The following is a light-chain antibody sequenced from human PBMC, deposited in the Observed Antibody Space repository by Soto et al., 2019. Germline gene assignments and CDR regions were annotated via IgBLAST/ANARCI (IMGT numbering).Light chain of an antibody. CDR1: QGVSSA. J-gene: IGKJ2*01. V-gene: IGKV1-13*02. CDR3: QQFNTYPL. Sequence: AIQLTQSPSSLSASVGDRVTITCRASQGVSSALAWYQQKPGKAPKLLIYDVSSLESVVPSRFSGSGSGTDFTLTISSLQAEDFATYSCQQFNTYPLFGQGTKLEIK. CDR2: DVS.